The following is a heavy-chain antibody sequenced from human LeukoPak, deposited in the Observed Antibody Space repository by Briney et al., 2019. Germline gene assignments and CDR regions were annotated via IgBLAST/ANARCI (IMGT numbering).Heavy chain of an antibody. CDR3: ARVPRSSWFHWYFDL. CDR1: GGSISSSSYY. CDR2: IYYSGST. V-gene: IGHV4-61*01. J-gene: IGHJ2*01. D-gene: IGHD6-13*01. Sequence: PSETLSLTCTVSGGSISSSSYYWSWIRQPPGKGLEWIGYIYYSGSTNYNPSLKSRVTISVDTSKNQFSLKLSSVTAADTAVYYCARVPRSSWFHWYFDLWGRGTLVTVSS.